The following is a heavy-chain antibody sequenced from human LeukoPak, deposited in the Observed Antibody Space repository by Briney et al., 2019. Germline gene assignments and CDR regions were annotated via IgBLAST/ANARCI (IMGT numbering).Heavy chain of an antibody. CDR3: ANSRGYGSGNL. CDR2: ISSGSSTI. D-gene: IGHD3-10*01. CDR1: GFTFSKYS. V-gene: IGHV3-48*01. J-gene: IGHJ4*02. Sequence: GGSLRLSCAASGFTFSKYSLNWVRQAPGKGLEWVSYISSGSSTIYYADSVKGRFTISRDNSKNIVYLRMNSLRAEDTAVYFCANSRGYGSGNLWGQGTLVTVSS.